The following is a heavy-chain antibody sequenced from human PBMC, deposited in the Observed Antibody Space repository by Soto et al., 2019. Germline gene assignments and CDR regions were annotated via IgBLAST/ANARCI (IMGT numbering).Heavy chain of an antibody. J-gene: IGHJ5*02. CDR1: GFSLSNARMG. CDR3: ARMLLRDIPSLMYYYDSSGYYSP. V-gene: IGHV2-26*01. CDR2: IFSNDEK. D-gene: IGHD3-22*01. Sequence: QVTLKESGPVLVKPTETLTLTCTVSGFSLSNARMGVSWIRQPPGKALEWLAHIFSNDEKSYSTSLKSRLTISKDTSKSQVVLTMTNMDPVDTATYYCARMLLRDIPSLMYYYDSSGYYSPWGQGTLVTVSS.